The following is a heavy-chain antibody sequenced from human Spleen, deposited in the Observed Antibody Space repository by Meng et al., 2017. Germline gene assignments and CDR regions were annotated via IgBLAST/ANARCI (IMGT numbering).Heavy chain of an antibody. J-gene: IGHJ5*02. D-gene: IGHD3-16*01. CDR2: ICPDDSDT. CDR3: ARHEVDYVFGENNWFDP. V-gene: IGHV5-51*01. Sequence: GESLKISCKGSGYSFTSYWIAWVRQMPGKGLEWMGIICPDDSDTRYSPSFQGQVTISADKSISTAYLQWSSLKASDTAMYYCARHEVDYVFGENNWFDPWGQGTLVTVSS. CDR1: GYSFTSYW.